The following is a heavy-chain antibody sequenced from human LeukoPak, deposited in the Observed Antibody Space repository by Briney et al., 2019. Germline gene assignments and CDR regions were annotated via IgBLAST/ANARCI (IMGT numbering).Heavy chain of an antibody. CDR2: IYYSGST. CDR1: GGSISSSSYY. J-gene: IGHJ5*02. Sequence: SETLSLTCTVSGGSISSSSYYWGWIRQPPGKGLEWIGSIYYSGSTYYNPSLKSRVTISVDTSKNQFSLKLSSVTAADTAVYYCARQEMGGRKLRPIPPPNWFDPWGQGTLATVSS. V-gene: IGHV4-39*01. D-gene: IGHD5-24*01. CDR3: ARQEMGGRKLRPIPPPNWFDP.